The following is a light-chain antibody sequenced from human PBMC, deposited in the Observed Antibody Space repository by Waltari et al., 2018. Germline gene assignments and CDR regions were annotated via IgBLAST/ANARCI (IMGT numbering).Light chain of an antibody. CDR2: GAS. CDR1: QSVSSN. CDR3: QQYNNWPPVT. Sequence: EIVMTQSPATLSVSPGERATLSCRASQSVSSNLAWYQQKPGQAPRLLIYGASTRATGIPARFSGSGSGTEFTLTSSRLQSEDFAVYYCQQYNNWPPVTFGGGTKVEIK. V-gene: IGKV3-15*01. J-gene: IGKJ4*01.